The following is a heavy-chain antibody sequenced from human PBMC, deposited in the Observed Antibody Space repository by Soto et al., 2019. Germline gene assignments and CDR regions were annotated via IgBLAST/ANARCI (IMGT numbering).Heavy chain of an antibody. V-gene: IGHV1-18*01. Sequence: QAQLVQSGAAVKEPGASVKVSCKASGYSFTTSGITWVRQAPGQGLEWMGWISTYNGNTNYAQKLQYRVTLTTDTSTSTAYMELRSLRSDDTAVYYCARRLYGDYDYWGQGTLVTVSS. CDR1: GYSFTTSG. D-gene: IGHD4-17*01. J-gene: IGHJ4*02. CDR2: ISTYNGNT. CDR3: ARRLYGDYDY.